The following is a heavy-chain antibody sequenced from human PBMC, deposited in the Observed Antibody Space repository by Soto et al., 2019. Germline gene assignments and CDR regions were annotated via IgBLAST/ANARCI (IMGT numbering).Heavy chain of an antibody. CDR1: GYTFTSYD. CDR2: MNPNSGNT. J-gene: IGHJ3*02. Sequence: ASVKVSCKASGYTFTSYDINWVRQATGQGLEWMGWMNPNSGNTGYAQKFQGRVTMTRNTSISTAYMELSSLRSEDTAVYYCASKVVSGYELGDDAFDIWGQGTVVTVSS. D-gene: IGHD5-12*01. V-gene: IGHV1-8*01. CDR3: ASKVVSGYELGDDAFDI.